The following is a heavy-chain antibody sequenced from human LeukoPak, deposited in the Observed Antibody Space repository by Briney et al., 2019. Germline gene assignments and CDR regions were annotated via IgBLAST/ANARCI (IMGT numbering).Heavy chain of an antibody. J-gene: IGHJ6*02. CDR1: GYTFTSYG. D-gene: IGHD3-3*01. CDR3: ARVAQKRFLEWVARASGMDV. Sequence: GGSVKVSCMASGYTFTSYGISWVRQAPGQGLEWMGWISAYNGNTNYAHKLQGRVTMTTDTSTSTAYMELRSLRSEDTAVYYCARVAQKRFLEWVARASGMDVWGQGTTVTVSS. V-gene: IGHV1-18*04. CDR2: ISAYNGNT.